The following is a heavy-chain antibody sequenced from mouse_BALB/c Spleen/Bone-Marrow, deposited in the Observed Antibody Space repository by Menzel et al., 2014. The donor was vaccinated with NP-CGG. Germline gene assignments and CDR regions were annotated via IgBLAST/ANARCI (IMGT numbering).Heavy chain of an antibody. V-gene: IGHV5-6*01. Sequence: EVNLVESGGDLVKPGGSLKLSCAASGFTFSSYGMSWVRQTPDKRLEWVATINNGSSYTFYPDSVKGRFTISRDNAKNTLYLQMSSLKSEDTAMYYCARRRDGPYAMDHWGQGTSVTVSS. CDR3: ARRRDGPYAMDH. D-gene: IGHD2-3*01. CDR1: GFTFSSYG. J-gene: IGHJ4*01. CDR2: INNGSSYT.